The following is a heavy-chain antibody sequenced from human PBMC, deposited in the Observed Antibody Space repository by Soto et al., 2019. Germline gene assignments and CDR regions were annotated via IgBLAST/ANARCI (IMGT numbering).Heavy chain of an antibody. CDR3: ARDEMVVATGSRTWHYYYGMDV. V-gene: IGHV1-69*12. J-gene: IGHJ6*02. CDR1: GGTFSTYA. CDR2: IIPIFGTA. D-gene: IGHD2-15*01. Sequence: QVQLVQSGAEVKKPGSSVKVSCKSSGGTFSTYAISWVRQAPGQGLEWMGGIIPIFGTANYAQKFQGRVTITADESTTTDYMELIRLRSGDTAVYYCARDEMVVATGSRTWHYYYGMDVWGQGTTVTVSS.